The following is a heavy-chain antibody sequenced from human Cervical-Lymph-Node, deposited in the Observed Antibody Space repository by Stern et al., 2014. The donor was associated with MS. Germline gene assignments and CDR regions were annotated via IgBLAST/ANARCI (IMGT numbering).Heavy chain of an antibody. D-gene: IGHD1-26*01. CDR3: AREYTTSSKVYGMDV. Sequence: MQLVESGGGVVQPGRSLRLSCAASGFTFSKYGIHWVRQAPGTGLEWLAVISYDGSYKNYADSVRGRFTISRDNPRNTVFLQMNSLRAEDTAVYQCAREYTTSSKVYGMDVWGQGNTVTVSS. CDR1: GFTFSKYG. CDR2: ISYDGSYK. J-gene: IGHJ6*02. V-gene: IGHV3-30*19.